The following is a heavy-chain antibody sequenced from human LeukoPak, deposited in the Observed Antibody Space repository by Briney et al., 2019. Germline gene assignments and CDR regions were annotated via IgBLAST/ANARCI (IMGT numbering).Heavy chain of an antibody. V-gene: IGHV2-5*02. CDR1: GFSLNTGGVG. CDR2: IYGDDDK. CDR3: VHREVGTVGFFFDY. Sequence: SGPTLVKPTQTLTLTCSFSGFSLNTGGVGVAWIRQPPQKALEWLSLIYGDDDKEYSPSLKSRLTITKDTSKSQVVLTMTNMDPEDTATYYCVHREVGTVGFFFDYWGQGTLVTVSS. J-gene: IGHJ4*02. D-gene: IGHD3-10*01.